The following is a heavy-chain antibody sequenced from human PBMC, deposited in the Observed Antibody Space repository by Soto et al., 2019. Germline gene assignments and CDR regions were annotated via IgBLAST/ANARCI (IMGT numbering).Heavy chain of an antibody. CDR2: INAGDGNT. J-gene: IGHJ6*03. V-gene: IGHV1-3*01. CDR1: GYTFTSYA. Sequence: ASVKVSCKASGYTFTSYAMHWVRQAPGQRLEWMGWINAGDGNTKYSQKFQGRVTITRDTSAGTAYMELSSLRSEDTAVYYCARGGLYYYYYMDVWGKGTTVTVSS. CDR3: ARGGLYYYYYMDV.